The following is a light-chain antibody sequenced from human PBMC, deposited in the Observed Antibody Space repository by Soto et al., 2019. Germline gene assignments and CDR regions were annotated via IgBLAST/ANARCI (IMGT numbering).Light chain of an antibody. CDR2: WAS. Sequence: DILMTQSPDSLALSLGERATINCKSSQSVLYSSNNKNYLAWYQQKPRQPPKLLIYWASTRESGVPDRFSGSGSGTDFTLTISSLQAEDVAVYYCQQYYSNSITCGQGTRLEIK. J-gene: IGKJ5*01. CDR3: QQYYSNSIT. V-gene: IGKV4-1*01. CDR1: QSVLYSSNNKNY.